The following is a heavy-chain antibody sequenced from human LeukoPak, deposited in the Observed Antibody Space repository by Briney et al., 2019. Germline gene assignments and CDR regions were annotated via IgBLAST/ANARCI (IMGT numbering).Heavy chain of an antibody. D-gene: IGHD3-3*01. J-gene: IGHJ4*02. CDR2: INPNSGGT. CDR3: ASARITIFGVVSPFGY. CDR1: GYTFTGYY. V-gene: IGHV1-2*02. Sequence: ASVKVSCKASGYTFTGYYMHWVRQAPGQGLEWMGWINPNSGGTNYAQKFQGRVTMTRDTSISTAYMELSRLISDDTAVYYCASARITIFGVVSPFGYWGQGTLVTVSS.